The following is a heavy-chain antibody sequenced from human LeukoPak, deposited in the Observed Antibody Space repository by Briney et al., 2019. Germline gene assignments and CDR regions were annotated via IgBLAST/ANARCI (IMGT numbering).Heavy chain of an antibody. Sequence: GGSLRLSCAASGFDFSSNWMHWVRQAPGKGLEWVAVIWYDGSNKYYADSVKGRFTISRDNSKNTLYLQMNSLRAEDTAVYYCASSNWFTPGAREPWSPSPQ. CDR2: IWYDGSNK. J-gene: IGHJ5*02. V-gene: IGHV3-33*08. CDR3: ASSNWFTP. CDR1: GFDFSSNW.